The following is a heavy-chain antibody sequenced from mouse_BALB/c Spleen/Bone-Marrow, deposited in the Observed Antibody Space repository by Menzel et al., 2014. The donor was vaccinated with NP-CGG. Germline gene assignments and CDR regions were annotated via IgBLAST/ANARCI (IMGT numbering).Heavy chain of an antibody. CDR3: ARWGYGSSYVGYFDD. D-gene: IGHD1-1*01. Sequence: VQLQQSGAELMKPGASVKISCKATGYTFSRYWIEWVKQRPGHGLEWIGEILPGSGSTNYNEKFKGKATFTADTSSNTAYMQRSSLTSEDSAVHYCARWGYGSSYVGYFDDWGAGTTVTVSS. J-gene: IGHJ1*01. V-gene: IGHV1-9*01. CDR1: GYTFSRYW. CDR2: ILPGSGST.